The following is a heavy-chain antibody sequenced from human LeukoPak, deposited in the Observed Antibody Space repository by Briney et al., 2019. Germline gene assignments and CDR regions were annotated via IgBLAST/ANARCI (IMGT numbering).Heavy chain of an antibody. CDR3: AANGIVGAIGIDY. D-gene: IGHD1-26*01. Sequence: PSMTLSLTCTVSGGSISSYYWSWIRQPPGQGLEWIGYIYYSGSTNYNPSLKSRVTISVDTSKNQFSLKLSSVTAADTAVYYCAANGIVGAIGIDYWGQGTLVSISS. CDR1: GGSISSYY. J-gene: IGHJ4*02. CDR2: IYYSGST. V-gene: IGHV4-59*01.